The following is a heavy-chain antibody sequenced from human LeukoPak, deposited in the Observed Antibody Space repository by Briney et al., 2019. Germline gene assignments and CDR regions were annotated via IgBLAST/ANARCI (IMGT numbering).Heavy chain of an antibody. CDR1: GFTFSSYW. V-gene: IGHV3-74*01. Sequence: PGGSLRLSCAAPGFTFSSYWMHWVRQAPGKGLVWVSRINSDGSSTSYADSVKGRFTISGDNAKNTLYLQMNSLRAEDTAVYYCASCGYSGYDDDAFDIWGQGTMVTVSS. CDR2: INSDGSST. J-gene: IGHJ3*02. CDR3: ASCGYSGYDDDAFDI. D-gene: IGHD5-12*01.